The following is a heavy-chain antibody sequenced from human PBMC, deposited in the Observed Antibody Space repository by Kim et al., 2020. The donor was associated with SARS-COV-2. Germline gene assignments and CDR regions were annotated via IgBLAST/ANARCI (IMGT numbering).Heavy chain of an antibody. V-gene: IGHV4-59*13. J-gene: IGHJ4*02. D-gene: IGHD5-12*01. CDR3: AGSKYSGYDLGFDY. CDR1: GGSISSYY. Sequence: SETLSLTCTVSGGSISSYYWSWIRQPPGKGLEWIGYIYYSGSTNYNPSLKSRVTISVDTSKNQFSLKLSSVTAADTAVYYCAGSKYSGYDLGFDYWGQGT. CDR2: IYYSGST.